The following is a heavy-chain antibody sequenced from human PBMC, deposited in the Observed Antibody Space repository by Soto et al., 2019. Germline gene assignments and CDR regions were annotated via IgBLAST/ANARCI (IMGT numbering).Heavy chain of an antibody. Sequence: PSETLSLTCTVSGGSISSSSNHWGWIRPPPGKGLEWIGNIYYSENTYYNPSLKSRVTISVDTSKNQFSLRLTSVTAADTAVYYCATHPPYGPLDHWGQGTLVTVSS. D-gene: IGHD4-17*01. CDR3: ATHPPYGPLDH. CDR2: IYYSENT. J-gene: IGHJ4*02. CDR1: GGSISSSSNH. V-gene: IGHV4-39*01.